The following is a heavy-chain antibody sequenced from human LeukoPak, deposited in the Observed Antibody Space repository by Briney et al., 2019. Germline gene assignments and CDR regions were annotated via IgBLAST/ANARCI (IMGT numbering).Heavy chain of an antibody. J-gene: IGHJ4*02. CDR1: GFTFSSYE. Sequence: GGSLRLSCAASGFTFSSYEMNWVRQAPGKGLEWVSYISSSGSTIYYADSVKGRFTISRDNAKNSLYLQMNSLRAEDTAVYYCASAIVGATFWGQGTLVTVSS. V-gene: IGHV3-48*03. CDR2: ISSSGSTI. CDR3: ASAIVGATF. D-gene: IGHD1-26*01.